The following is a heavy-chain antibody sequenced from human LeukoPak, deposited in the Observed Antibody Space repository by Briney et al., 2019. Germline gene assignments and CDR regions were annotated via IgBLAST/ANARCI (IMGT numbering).Heavy chain of an antibody. J-gene: IGHJ4*02. CDR3: ARAGEGYCSSTSCYYMSDY. D-gene: IGHD2-2*01. Sequence: ASVKVSCKASGYTFTGYYMHWVRQAPGQGLEWMGWINPNGGGTNYAQKFQGRVTMTRDTSISTAYMELSRLRSDDTAVYYCARAGEGYCSSTSCYYMSDYWGQGTLVTVSS. CDR2: INPNGGGT. CDR1: GYTFTGYY. V-gene: IGHV1-2*02.